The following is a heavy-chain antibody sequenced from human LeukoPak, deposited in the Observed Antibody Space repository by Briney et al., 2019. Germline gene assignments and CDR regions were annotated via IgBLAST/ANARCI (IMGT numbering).Heavy chain of an antibody. J-gene: IGHJ4*02. V-gene: IGHV3-53*01. CDR2: IYRGGSA. CDR3: ARDHYDSSGYYHDY. Sequence: GGSLRLSCAASGFTVSSNYMSWVRQAPGKGLEWVSVIYRGGSAYYADSVKGRFTISRDNSKNTLYLQMNSLRAEDTAVYYCARDHYDSSGYYHDYWGQGTLVTVSS. D-gene: IGHD3-22*01. CDR1: GFTVSSNY.